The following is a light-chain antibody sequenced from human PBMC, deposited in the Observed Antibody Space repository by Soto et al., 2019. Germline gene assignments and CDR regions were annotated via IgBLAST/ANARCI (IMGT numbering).Light chain of an antibody. V-gene: IGKV3-15*01. CDR3: QQYNNWPRT. CDR2: GAS. Sequence: IVMTQSHATVSLSPGDRVTLSCRASRTVHSNVAWYQHKPGQAPRLLIYGASFRATGMPARFSGSGFGTECTLTISSLQYEDFAVYYCQQYNNWPRTFCQGTKVDIK. J-gene: IGKJ1*01. CDR1: RTVHSN.